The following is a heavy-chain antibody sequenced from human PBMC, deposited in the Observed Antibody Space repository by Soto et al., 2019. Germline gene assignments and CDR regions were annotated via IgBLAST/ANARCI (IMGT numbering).Heavy chain of an antibody. D-gene: IGHD6-19*01. CDR2: IYPGDSDT. J-gene: IGHJ6*03. CDR1: GGGNLRDYR. V-gene: IGHV5-51*01. CDR3: ARQTGIAVAGTASYYYMDV. Sequence: KVSCKASGGGNLRDYRTTWVRRAPGQGLEWMGIIYPGDSDTRYSPSFQGQVTISADKSISTAYLQWSSLKASDTAMYYCARQTGIAVAGTASYYYMDVWGKGTTVTVSS.